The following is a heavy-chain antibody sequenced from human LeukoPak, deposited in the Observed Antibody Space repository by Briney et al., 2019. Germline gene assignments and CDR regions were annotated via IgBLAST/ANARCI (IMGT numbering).Heavy chain of an antibody. CDR3: ARRLGYCGSTGCFANAMDI. D-gene: IGHD2-2*01. Sequence: GGSLRLSCAASGFTVSSNYMSWVRQAPEKGLEGVSVIYDGGSRYYADSVKGRFTISRDDSKNTVYLQMNSLRDEATAVDYCARRLGYCGSTGCFANAMDIWGKGTTVTVSS. V-gene: IGHV3-53*01. CDR1: GFTVSSNY. CDR2: IYDGGSR. J-gene: IGHJ6*04.